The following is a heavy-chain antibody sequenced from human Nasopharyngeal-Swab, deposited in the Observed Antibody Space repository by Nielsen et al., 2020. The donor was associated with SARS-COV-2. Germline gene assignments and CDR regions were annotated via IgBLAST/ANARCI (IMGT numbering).Heavy chain of an antibody. CDR1: GFTFSSYA. Sequence: GRSLRLSCAASGFTFSSYAMSWVRQAPGKGLEWVSAISGSGGSTYYADSVKGRFTISRDNSKNTLYLQMNSLRAEDTAVYYCAKALYDFWYYYGMDVWGQGTTVTVSS. V-gene: IGHV3-23*01. D-gene: IGHD3-3*01. J-gene: IGHJ6*02. CDR3: AKALYDFWYYYGMDV. CDR2: ISGSGGST.